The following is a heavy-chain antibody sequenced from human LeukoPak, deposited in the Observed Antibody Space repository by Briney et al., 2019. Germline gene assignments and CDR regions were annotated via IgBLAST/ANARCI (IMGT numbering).Heavy chain of an antibody. CDR1: GGSISSGGYS. V-gene: IGHV4-30-2*01. J-gene: IGHJ4*02. CDR2: IYHSGST. D-gene: IGHD3-10*01. CDR3: ARGLPGELLGYYFDY. Sequence: PSETLSLTCAVSGGSISSGGYSWSWIRQPPGKGLEWIGYIYHSGSTYYNPSLKSRVTISVDTSKNRFSLKLSSVPAADTAVYYCARGLPGELLGYYFDYWSQRTLVTVSS.